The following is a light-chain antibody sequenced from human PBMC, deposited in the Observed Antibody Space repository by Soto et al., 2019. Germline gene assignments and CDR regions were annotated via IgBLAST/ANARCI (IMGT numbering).Light chain of an antibody. CDR3: QSYDRTLSGSV. V-gene: IGLV1-40*01. CDR2: GNT. J-gene: IGLJ3*02. CDR1: SSNIGAGYD. Sequence: QSVLTQPPSVSGAPGQRVTISCTGNSSNIGAGYDVLWYQQLPGTAPKLLIYGNTNRHSGVPDRFSGSKSGTSASLAITGLQAEDEADYHCQSYDRTLSGSVFGGGTKLT.